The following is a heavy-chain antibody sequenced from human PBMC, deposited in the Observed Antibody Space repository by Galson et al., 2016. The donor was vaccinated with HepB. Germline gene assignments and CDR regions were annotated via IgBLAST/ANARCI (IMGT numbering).Heavy chain of an antibody. V-gene: IGHV5-51*01. CDR1: GYKFTSYW. D-gene: IGHD6-13*01. J-gene: IGHJ4*02. CDR2: IYPGDSDT. Sequence: QSGAEVKKPGESLQISCQGSGYKFTSYWIGWVRQVTGKGLEWMGTIYPGDSDTRYSPSFQGQVTISVDKSISTAYLQWSSLKASDSAMYYCARHELHSNSWYMDSWGQGTLVTVSS. CDR3: ARHELHSNSWYMDS.